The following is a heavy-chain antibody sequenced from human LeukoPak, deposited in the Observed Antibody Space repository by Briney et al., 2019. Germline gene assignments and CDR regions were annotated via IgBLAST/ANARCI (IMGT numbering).Heavy chain of an antibody. D-gene: IGHD2-2*01. Sequence: SVKVSCKASGGTFSSYAISWVRQAPGQGLEWMGGIIPIFGTANYAQKFQGRVTITADESTSTAYMELSSLRSEDTAVYYCARGRLGYCSSTSCYWRGYYFDYWGQGTLVTVSS. CDR1: GGTFSSYA. V-gene: IGHV1-69*01. CDR3: ARGRLGYCSSTSCYWRGYYFDY. J-gene: IGHJ4*02. CDR2: IIPIFGTA.